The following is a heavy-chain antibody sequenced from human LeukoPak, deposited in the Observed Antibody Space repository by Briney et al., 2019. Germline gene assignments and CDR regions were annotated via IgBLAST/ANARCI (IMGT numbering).Heavy chain of an antibody. D-gene: IGHD6-19*01. Sequence: PGRSLRLSCAASGFTFSNYGMHWVRQAPGKGLEWVAVIWLDGSNEYYADSLKGRFTISRDNSRNTLYLQMNSLRAEDTAVYYCARERLAGTFDYWGQGTLVTVSS. CDR1: GFTFSNYG. V-gene: IGHV3-33*01. CDR3: ARERLAGTFDY. J-gene: IGHJ4*02. CDR2: IWLDGSNE.